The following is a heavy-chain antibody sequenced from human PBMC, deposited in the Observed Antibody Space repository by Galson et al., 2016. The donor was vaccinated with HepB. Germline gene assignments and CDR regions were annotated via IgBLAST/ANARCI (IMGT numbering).Heavy chain of an antibody. CDR3: ARDPGYYYGMDV. CDR2: IYHVGTT. CDR1: GGSISSSDW. D-gene: IGHD2-15*01. V-gene: IGHV4-4*02. Sequence: SETLSLTCTVSGGSISSSDWWIGEIYHVGTTNYNPSLKSRVTISVDKSNNQFSLRLSSVTAADTAVYYCARDPGYYYGMDVWGQGTTVTVSS. J-gene: IGHJ6*02.